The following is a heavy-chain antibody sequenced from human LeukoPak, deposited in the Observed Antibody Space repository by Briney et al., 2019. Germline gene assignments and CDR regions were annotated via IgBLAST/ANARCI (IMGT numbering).Heavy chain of an antibody. D-gene: IGHD3-10*01. CDR2: INHSGST. CDR1: GGSFSGYY. V-gene: IGHV4-34*01. Sequence: SETLSLTCAVYGGSFSGYYWSWIRQPPGKGLEWIGEINHSGSTNYNPSLKSRVTISVDTSKNQFSLKLSSVTAADTAVYYCARGLRGHYGSGSYYKRGVYFDYWGQGTLVTDSS. CDR3: ARGLRGHYGSGSYYKRGVYFDY. J-gene: IGHJ4*02.